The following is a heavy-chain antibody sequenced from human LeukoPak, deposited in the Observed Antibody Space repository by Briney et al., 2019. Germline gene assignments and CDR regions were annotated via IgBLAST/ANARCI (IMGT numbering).Heavy chain of an antibody. Sequence: GEALKLSCKGSGYSLPTYFMAWVRQTAGKGLEWMGIIYPDESNIRYSPSFQGQVAISADKSISTAYLQWSSLKASDTAMYYCARPPSRGYSSSFEYWGQGTLVTVSS. CDR2: IYPDESNI. D-gene: IGHD2-2*03. CDR1: GYSLPTYF. CDR3: ARPPSRGYSSSFEY. V-gene: IGHV5-51*01. J-gene: IGHJ4*02.